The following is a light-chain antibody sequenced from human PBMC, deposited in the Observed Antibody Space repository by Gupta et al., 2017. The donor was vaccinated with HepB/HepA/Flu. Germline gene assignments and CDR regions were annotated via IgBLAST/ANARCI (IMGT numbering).Light chain of an antibody. J-gene: IGLJ2*01. CDR3: SSFASGFSLV. V-gene: IGLV2-14*01. Sequence: QPALTQPASVSGSPGQSISISCTGSNSDIGGYNYVYWYKQEPGKAPKLMIYDVHNRPSGVSNRFSGSKSGNSASLTISGLQPEDEADYYCSSFASGFSLVFGGGTKVTGL. CDR1: NSDIGGYNY. CDR2: DVH.